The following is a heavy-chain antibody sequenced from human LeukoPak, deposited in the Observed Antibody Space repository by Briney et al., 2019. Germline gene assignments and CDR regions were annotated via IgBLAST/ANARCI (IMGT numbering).Heavy chain of an antibody. J-gene: IGHJ4*02. CDR3: AGDSSGWRRGY. D-gene: IGHD6-19*01. Sequence: GGSLRLSCAASGFTFSSYAMSWVRQAPGKGLEWVSAISGSGGSTYYADSVKGRFTISRDNSKNTLYLQMNSLRAEDTAVYYCAGDSSGWRRGYWGQETLVTVSS. CDR2: ISGSGGST. V-gene: IGHV3-23*01. CDR1: GFTFSSYA.